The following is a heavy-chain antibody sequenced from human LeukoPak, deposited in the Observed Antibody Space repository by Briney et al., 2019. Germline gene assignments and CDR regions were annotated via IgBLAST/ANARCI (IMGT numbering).Heavy chain of an antibody. CDR3: ARDPFGSEGF. Sequence: PGGSLRLSCAASGFTLSRYWMHWVRQTPGKGLVWVSRINSDGSSSSYADSVKGRITISRDNAKNTLYLQMNSLRVEDTAVYYCARDPFGSEGFWGQGTLVTVSS. CDR1: GFTLSRYW. D-gene: IGHD3-10*01. CDR2: INSDGSSS. V-gene: IGHV3-74*01. J-gene: IGHJ4*02.